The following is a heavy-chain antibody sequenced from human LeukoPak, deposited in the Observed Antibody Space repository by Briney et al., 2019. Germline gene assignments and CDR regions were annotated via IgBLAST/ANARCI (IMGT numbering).Heavy chain of an antibody. J-gene: IGHJ4*02. Sequence: GESLRISCKGSGYSFTSYWIGWMRQMPGKGLEWMGIIYPGDSDTRYSPSFQGQVTISADKSISTAFLQWSSLKASGTAMYYCARLGTAMDAYYFDYWGQGTLVTVSS. CDR2: IYPGDSDT. D-gene: IGHD5-18*01. CDR3: ARLGTAMDAYYFDY. V-gene: IGHV5-51*01. CDR1: GYSFTSYW.